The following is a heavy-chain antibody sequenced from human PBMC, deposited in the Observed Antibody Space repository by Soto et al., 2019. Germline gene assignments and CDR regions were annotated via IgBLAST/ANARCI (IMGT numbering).Heavy chain of an antibody. CDR1: GFTFSSYA. CDR2: ISGSGGST. J-gene: IGHJ4*02. V-gene: IGHV3-23*01. CDR3: AKQAASFDY. Sequence: EVQLLESGGGLVQPGGSLRLSCAASGFTFSSYAMSWVRQAPGKGLEWVSAISGSGGSTYYADSVKGRFTISRDNSKKTLCVQIISLRAEETAVYYCAKQAASFDYWGQGTLVPVSS. D-gene: IGHD6-13*01.